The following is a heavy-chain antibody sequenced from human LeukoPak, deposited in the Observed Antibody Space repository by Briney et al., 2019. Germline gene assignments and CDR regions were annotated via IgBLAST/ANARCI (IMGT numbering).Heavy chain of an antibody. J-gene: IGHJ4*02. V-gene: IGHV3-7*01. CDR3: AREDGYCSGGNCYSYFDS. CDR2: IKKTGSET. CDR1: GFTFSHFW. Sequence: GGSLRLSCAASGFTFSHFWMSWVRQAPGKGLEWVAYIKKTGSETYYVDSVKGRFTITRDSTRNSLFLQMYSLRAEDTAVYFCAREDGYCSGGNCYSYFDSWGQGTPVTVSS. D-gene: IGHD2-15*01.